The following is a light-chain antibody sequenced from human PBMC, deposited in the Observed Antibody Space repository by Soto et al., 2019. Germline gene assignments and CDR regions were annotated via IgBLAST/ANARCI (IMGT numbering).Light chain of an antibody. CDR2: EVS. CDR1: SSDVGGYNY. J-gene: IGLJ1*01. V-gene: IGLV2-8*01. Sequence: QSALTQPPSASGSPGQSVTISCTGTSSDVGGYNYVSWYQQHPGKAPKLMIYEVSKRPSGVPDRFSGSKSGNTASLTVSWLQAEDEADYYCSSYAGSNTPCVFGTGTKVTVL. CDR3: SSYAGSNTPCV.